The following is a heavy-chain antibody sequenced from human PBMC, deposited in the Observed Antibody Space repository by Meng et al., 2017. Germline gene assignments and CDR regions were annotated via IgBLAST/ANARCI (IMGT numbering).Heavy chain of an antibody. Sequence: GESLKISCAASGFTFSSYAMHWVRQAPGKGLEWVAVISYDGSNKYYADSVKGRFTISRDNSKNTLYLQMNSLRAEDTAVYYCARRDYGDYAASGYWGQGTLVTVSS. CDR2: ISYDGSNK. V-gene: IGHV3-30*01. CDR1: GFTFSSYA. CDR3: ARRDYGDYAASGY. D-gene: IGHD4-17*01. J-gene: IGHJ4*02.